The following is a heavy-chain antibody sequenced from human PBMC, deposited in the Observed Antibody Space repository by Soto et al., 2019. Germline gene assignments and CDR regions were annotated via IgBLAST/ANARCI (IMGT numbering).Heavy chain of an antibody. V-gene: IGHV2-26*01. CDR2: IFSNDEK. Sequence: QVTLKESGPVLVKPTETLTLTCTVSGFSLSNARMGVSWIRQPPGKALEWLAHIFSNDEKSYSTSLKSRLTISKDTSKSQGVLTMTNMDPVDTATYYCARISGGGESYPDAFDIWGQGTMVTVSS. CDR1: GFSLSNARMG. J-gene: IGHJ3*02. CDR3: ARISGGGESYPDAFDI. D-gene: IGHD3-16*01.